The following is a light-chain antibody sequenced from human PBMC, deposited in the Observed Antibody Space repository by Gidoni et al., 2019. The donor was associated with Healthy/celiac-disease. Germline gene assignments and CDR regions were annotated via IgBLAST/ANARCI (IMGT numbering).Light chain of an antibody. J-gene: IGKJ1*01. V-gene: IGKV3-15*01. Sequence: EIVMTQSPATLSVSPGERATRSCRASQSVSSNLAWYQQKPGQAPRLLIYGAATRATGSPARFSGSGSGTEFTLTISSLQSEDYAVYYCQQYNNWPPWTFGQGTKVEIK. CDR2: GAA. CDR3: QQYNNWPPWT. CDR1: QSVSSN.